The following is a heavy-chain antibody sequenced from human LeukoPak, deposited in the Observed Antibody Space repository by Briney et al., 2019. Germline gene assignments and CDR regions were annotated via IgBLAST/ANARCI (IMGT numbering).Heavy chain of an antibody. Sequence: PGGSLRLSCAASGFPFNTQDMRWVRQAPGKGLEWVSSIHAGGVGTFYADSVRGRFTISRDNSKNTLELQMNSLRVEDTAVYYCGKGRVSEWGQGTLVTVSS. J-gene: IGHJ4*02. CDR1: GFPFNTQD. CDR2: IHAGGVGT. V-gene: IGHV3-23*01. D-gene: IGHD6-19*01. CDR3: GKGRVSE.